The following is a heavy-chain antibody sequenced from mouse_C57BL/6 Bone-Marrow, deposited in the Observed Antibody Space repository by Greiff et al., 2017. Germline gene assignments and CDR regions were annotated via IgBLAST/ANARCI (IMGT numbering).Heavy chain of an antibody. CDR3: ANKSPYSNYDYWYFDV. D-gene: IGHD2-5*01. CDR2: RWRGGST. J-gene: IGHJ1*03. CDR1: GFSLTSYG. V-gene: IGHV2-5*01. Sequence: QVQLQQSGPGLVQPSQSLSITCTVSGFSLTSYGVHWVRQSPGKGLEWLGVRWRGGSTDYNAAFMSRLSITKDKSKSQVFFKMNSLQADDTAIYYCANKSPYSNYDYWYFDVWGTGTTVTVSS.